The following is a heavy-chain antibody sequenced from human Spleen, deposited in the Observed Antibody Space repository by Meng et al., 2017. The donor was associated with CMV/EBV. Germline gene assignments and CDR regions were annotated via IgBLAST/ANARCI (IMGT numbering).Heavy chain of an antibody. CDR2: INPNSGGT. V-gene: IGHV1-2*02. Sequence: ASVKVSCKASGGTFNNYAISWVRQAPGQGLEWMGWINPNSGGTNYAQKFQGRVTMTRDTSISTAYMEPSRLRSDDTAVYYCARDNGGGYFDYWGQGTLVTVSS. CDR3: ARDNGGGYFDY. J-gene: IGHJ4*02. CDR1: GGTFNNYA. D-gene: IGHD2-8*01.